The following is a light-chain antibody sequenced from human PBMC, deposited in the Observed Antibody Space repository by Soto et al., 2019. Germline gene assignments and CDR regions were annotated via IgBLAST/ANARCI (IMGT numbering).Light chain of an antibody. CDR2: DVS. CDR3: SSFTDRQSYL. CDR1: SSDVGGHNS. V-gene: IGLV2-14*01. J-gene: IGLJ1*01. Sequence: QSVLTQPASVSGSPGQSITISCTGTSSDVGGHNSVSWYRQDPGKAPKLMIYDVSNRPSGVSDRFSGSKSGNTASLTISGLQIEDEADYYCSSFTDRQSYLFGTGTKVTVL.